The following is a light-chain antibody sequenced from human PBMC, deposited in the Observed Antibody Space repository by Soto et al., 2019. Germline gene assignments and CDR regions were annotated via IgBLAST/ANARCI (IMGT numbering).Light chain of an antibody. CDR2: GAS. V-gene: IGKV3-20*01. CDR3: QQYGSAPFT. J-gene: IGKJ4*01. Sequence: EIVLTQSPGTLSLSPGERATLSCRASQSVSSSHLAWYQQKPGQAPRLLMYGASSRATDIPDRFSGSVSGTDFTLTISGLEPEDLAVYYCQQYGSAPFTFGGGTNVEI. CDR1: QSVSSSH.